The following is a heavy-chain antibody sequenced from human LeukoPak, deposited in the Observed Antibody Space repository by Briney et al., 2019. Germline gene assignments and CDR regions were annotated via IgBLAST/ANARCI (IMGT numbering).Heavy chain of an antibody. J-gene: IGHJ4*02. Sequence: GGSLRLSCVASGFTFSAYSMTWVRQAPGKGLDWVSSISVSGGGTYYADSVRGRFTISRDNSKHTLYLHMNSLRAEDTAVYYCVKDWRDESNCGGDCLQYWGQGTLVTVSS. V-gene: IGHV3-23*01. CDR2: ISVSGGGT. D-gene: IGHD2-21*02. CDR1: GFTFSAYS. CDR3: VKDWRDESNCGGDCLQY.